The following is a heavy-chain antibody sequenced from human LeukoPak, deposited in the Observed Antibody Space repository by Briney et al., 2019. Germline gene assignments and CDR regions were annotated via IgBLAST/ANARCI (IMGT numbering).Heavy chain of an antibody. CDR2: ADHSGST. D-gene: IGHD1-26*01. Sequence: PSETLSLTCAVYGGSFSNHYWTWIRQPPGKGLEWIGEADHSGSTHYNPSLRSRVTISVDTSKKQFSLKLSSVTAADTAFYYCARYIVSYPHDAFDIWGQGTMVTVSS. J-gene: IGHJ3*02. CDR1: GGSFSNHY. V-gene: IGHV4-34*01. CDR3: ARYIVSYPHDAFDI.